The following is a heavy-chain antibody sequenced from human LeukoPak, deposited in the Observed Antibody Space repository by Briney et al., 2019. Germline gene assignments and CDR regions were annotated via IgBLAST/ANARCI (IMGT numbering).Heavy chain of an antibody. V-gene: IGHV3-23*01. J-gene: IGHJ4*02. CDR2: ISGSGDST. CDR1: GFTFSSFA. D-gene: IGHD6-19*01. Sequence: GGSLRLSCAASGFTFSSFAMSWVRQAPGKGLEWVSAISGSGDSTYYADSVKGRFTISRDNSKNTLYLQMNSLRAEDTAVYYCARDGATAVAGYFDYWGQGTLVTVSS. CDR3: ARDGATAVAGYFDY.